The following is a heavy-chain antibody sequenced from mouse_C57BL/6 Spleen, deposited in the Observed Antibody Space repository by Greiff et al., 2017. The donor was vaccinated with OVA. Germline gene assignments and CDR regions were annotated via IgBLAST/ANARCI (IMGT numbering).Heavy chain of an antibody. CDR2: ISYDGSN. CDR3: AREHGYYAMDY. CDR1: GYSITSGYY. Sequence: EVKLMESGPGLVKPSQSLSLTCSVTGYSITSGYYWNWIRQFPGNKLEWMGYISYDGSNNYNPSLKNRISITRDTSKNQFFLKLNSVTTEDTATYYCAREHGYYAMDYWGQGTSVTVSS. J-gene: IGHJ4*01. V-gene: IGHV3-6*01.